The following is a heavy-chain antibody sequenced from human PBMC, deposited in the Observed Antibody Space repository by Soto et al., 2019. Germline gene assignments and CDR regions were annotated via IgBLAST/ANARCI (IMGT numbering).Heavy chain of an antibody. CDR3: ARGGLGAYWFDP. D-gene: IGHD3-16*01. V-gene: IGHV3-74*01. CDR1: GFTFSTYW. J-gene: IGHJ5*02. Sequence: EVQLVESGGGLVQAGASLRLSCAASGFTFSTYWMHWVRQAPGKGLMWLSRIKGDESATNYADSVEGRLTISRDNAKNTVYLQVNSLRVEDTAVYYCARGGLGAYWFDPWGQGTLVTVSS. CDR2: IKGDESAT.